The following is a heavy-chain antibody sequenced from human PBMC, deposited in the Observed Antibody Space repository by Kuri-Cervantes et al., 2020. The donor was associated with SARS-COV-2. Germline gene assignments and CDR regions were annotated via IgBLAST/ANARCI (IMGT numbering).Heavy chain of an antibody. V-gene: IGHV3-48*01. D-gene: IGHD2-2*02. J-gene: IGHJ6*02. CDR1: GFTFSSYS. CDR3: ARDPYCSSTSCYTGYYYYGMDV. CDR2: ISSSSSTI. Sequence: GESLKISCAASGFTFSSYSMNWVRQAPGKGLEWVSYISSSSSTIYYADSVKGRFTISRDNAKNSLYLQMNSLRAKDTAVYYCARDPYCSSTSCYTGYYYYGMDVWGQGTTVTVSS.